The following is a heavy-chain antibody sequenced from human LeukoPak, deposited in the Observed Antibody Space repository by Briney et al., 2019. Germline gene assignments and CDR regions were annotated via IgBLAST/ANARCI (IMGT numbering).Heavy chain of an antibody. CDR2: IIPIFGTA. CDR3: ARDLTAGELLNTFDI. V-gene: IGHV1-69*05. D-gene: IGHD1-26*01. CDR1: GGTFSSYA. J-gene: IGHJ3*02. Sequence: GSSVKVSCKASGGTFSSYAISWVRQAPGQGLEWMGGIIPIFGTANYAQKFQGRVTITTDESTSTAYMELSSLRSEDTAVYYCARDLTAGELLNTFDIWGQGTMVTVSS.